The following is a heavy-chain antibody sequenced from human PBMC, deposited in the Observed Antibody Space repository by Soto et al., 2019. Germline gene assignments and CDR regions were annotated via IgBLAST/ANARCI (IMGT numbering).Heavy chain of an antibody. Sequence: GGSLRLSCAASGFTVSSNYMSWVRQAPGKGLEWVSVIYSGGSTYYADSVKGRFTISRDNSKNTLYLQMNSLRAEDTAVYYCARDRMGIAAADSYWGQGTQVTVSS. CDR1: GFTVSSNY. D-gene: IGHD6-13*01. CDR3: ARDRMGIAAADSY. J-gene: IGHJ4*02. CDR2: IYSGGST. V-gene: IGHV3-53*05.